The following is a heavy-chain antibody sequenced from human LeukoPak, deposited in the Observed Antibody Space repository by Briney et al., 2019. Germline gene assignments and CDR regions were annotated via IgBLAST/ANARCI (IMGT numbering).Heavy chain of an antibody. Sequence: SVKVSCKASGGTFSSYAISWVRQAPGQGLEWMGRIIPIFGTANYAQKFQGRVTITTDGSTSTAYMELSSLRSEDTAVYYCARVLIGSSWPNNWFDPWGQGTLVTVSS. CDR1: GGTFSSYA. CDR2: IIPIFGTA. CDR3: ARVLIGSSWPNNWFDP. J-gene: IGHJ5*02. V-gene: IGHV1-69*05. D-gene: IGHD6-13*01.